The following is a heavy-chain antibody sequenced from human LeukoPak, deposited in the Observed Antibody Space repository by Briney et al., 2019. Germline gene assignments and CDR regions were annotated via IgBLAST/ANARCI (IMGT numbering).Heavy chain of an antibody. V-gene: IGHV4-39*01. D-gene: IGHD2-21*01. CDR3: ARRAFFVGVFDY. CDR2: IYYSGST. CDR1: GGSISSSSYY. J-gene: IGHJ4*02. Sequence: PSETLSLTCTVSGGSISSSSYYWGWIRQPPGKGLEWIGSIYYSGSTYYNPSLKSRVTISVDTSKNQFSLKLSSVTAADTAVYYCARRAFFVGVFDYWGQGTLVTVSS.